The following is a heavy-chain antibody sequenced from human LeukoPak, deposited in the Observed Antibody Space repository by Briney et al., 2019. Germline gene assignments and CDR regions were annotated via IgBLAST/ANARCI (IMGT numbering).Heavy chain of an antibody. D-gene: IGHD6-19*01. Sequence: SQTLSLTCAISGDSVSSNSAAWIWVRQSPSRGLEWLGRTYYRSRWYNEYALSVKSRISINPDTSKNQFSLQLNSVTPEDTAVYYCARVTEKQYLPFDSWGQGTLVTVSS. CDR2: TYYRSRWYN. V-gene: IGHV6-1*01. J-gene: IGHJ4*02. CDR1: GDSVSSNSAA. CDR3: ARVTEKQYLPFDS.